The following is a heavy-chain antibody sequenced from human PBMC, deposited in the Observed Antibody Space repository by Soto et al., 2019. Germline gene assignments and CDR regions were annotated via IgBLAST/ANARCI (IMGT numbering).Heavy chain of an antibody. CDR1: GYTSTSYC. V-gene: IGHV1-18*01. CDR2: ISAYNGNT. CDR3: AREPTARHAFDI. J-gene: IGHJ3*02. Sequence: AXVKVSCKASGYTSTSYCISWVLQAPGQGLEWMGWISAYNGNTNYAQKLQGRVTMTTDTSTSTAYMELRSLRSDDTAVYYCAREPTARHAFDIWGQGTMVTVSS.